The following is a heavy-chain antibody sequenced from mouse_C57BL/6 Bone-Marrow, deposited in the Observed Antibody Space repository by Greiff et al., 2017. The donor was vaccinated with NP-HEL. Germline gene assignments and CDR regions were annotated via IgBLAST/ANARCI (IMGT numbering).Heavy chain of an antibody. J-gene: IGHJ2*01. CDR3: AREDYDYDY. CDR2: IDPSDSYT. D-gene: IGHD2-4*01. CDR1: GYTFTSYW. V-gene: IGHV1-69*01. Sequence: QVQLKQPGAELVMPGASVKLSCKASGYTFTSYWMHWVKQRPGQGLEWIGEIDPSDSYTNYNQKFKGKSTLTVDKSSSTAYMQLSSLTSEDSAVYYCAREDYDYDYWGQGTTLTVSS.